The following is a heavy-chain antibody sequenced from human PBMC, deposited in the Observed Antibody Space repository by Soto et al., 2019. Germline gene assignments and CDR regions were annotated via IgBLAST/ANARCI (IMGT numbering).Heavy chain of an antibody. D-gene: IGHD1-1*01. CDR2: IYYTANT. J-gene: IGHJ4*02. V-gene: IGHV4-59*02. Sequence: NPSETLSLTFSISGGSVSPYYCSGIGRPPGKGLEWIGYIYYTANTYYNPSLESRLSMSVDTSKNQFSLRLPSVTTADTAVYYCAKYRRSNEDGFTLDFWGQGTLVTVSS. CDR3: AKYRRSNEDGFTLDF. CDR1: GGSVSPYY.